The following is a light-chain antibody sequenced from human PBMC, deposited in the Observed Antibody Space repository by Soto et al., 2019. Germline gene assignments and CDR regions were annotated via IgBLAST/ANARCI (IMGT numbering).Light chain of an antibody. V-gene: IGKV1-39*01. CDR2: AAS. Sequence: DIQMTQSPSSLSASVGDRVTITCQASQDIRNYLNWYQQKPGKAPKLLIYAASSLQSGVPSRFSGSGSGTDFTLTISSLQPEDFATYYCQQSYSTPRTFGQGTRLEIK. CDR3: QQSYSTPRT. CDR1: QDIRNY. J-gene: IGKJ5*01.